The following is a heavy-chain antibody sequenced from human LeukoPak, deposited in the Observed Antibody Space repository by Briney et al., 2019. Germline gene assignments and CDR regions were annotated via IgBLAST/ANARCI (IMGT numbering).Heavy chain of an antibody. D-gene: IGHD4-23*01. CDR1: GFTFSDYS. J-gene: IGHJ4*02. CDR3: AKAGTAVVTLFFDY. Sequence: GGSLRLSCAASGFTFSDYSMHWVRQAPGKGLEWVAVVSPDGGTTSYADSVKGRFTISRDNSMSKVFLQMNSLRPEDTAEYYCAKAGTAVVTLFFDYWGQGILVTVFS. CDR2: VSPDGGTT. V-gene: IGHV3-30*18.